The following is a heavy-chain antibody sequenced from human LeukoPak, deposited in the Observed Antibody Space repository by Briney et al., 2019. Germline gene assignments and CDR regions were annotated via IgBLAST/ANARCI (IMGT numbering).Heavy chain of an antibody. CDR2: IIPILGIA. D-gene: IGHD6-13*01. V-gene: IGHV1-69*04. J-gene: IGHJ4*02. CDR1: GYTFTSYG. CDR3: ARFSAAGIQPFDY. Sequence: GASVKVSCKASGYTFTSYGISWVRQAPGQGLEWMGRIIPILGIANYAQKFQGRVTITADKPTSTAYMELSSLRSEDTAVYYCARFSAAGIQPFDYWGQGTLVTVSS.